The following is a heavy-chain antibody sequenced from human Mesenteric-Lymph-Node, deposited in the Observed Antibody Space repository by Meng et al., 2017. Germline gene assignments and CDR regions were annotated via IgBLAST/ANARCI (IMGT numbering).Heavy chain of an antibody. CDR1: GFSFSNYV. CDR2: ISGSDTGT. V-gene: IGHV3-23*01. D-gene: IGHD3-16*01. J-gene: IGHJ4*02. CDR3: ARGRSYGHGSFDY. Sequence: GESLKISWAASGFSFSNYVMSWVRQAPGKGLEWVSGISGSDTGTYYADSVKGRFTISRDNSKNTLYLQMNSLRAEDTAIFFCARGRSYGHGSFDYWGQGTLVTVSS.